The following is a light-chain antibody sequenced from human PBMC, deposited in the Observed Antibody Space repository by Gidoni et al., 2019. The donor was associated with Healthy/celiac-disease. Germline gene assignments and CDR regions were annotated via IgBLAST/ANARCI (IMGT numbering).Light chain of an antibody. J-gene: IGKJ5*01. CDR1: QSVSSSY. V-gene: IGKV3-20*01. Sequence: EIVLTQSPGPLSLSPGERATLSCMASQSVSSSYLAWYQQKPAQAPRLLSDGASSRATGIPDRFSGSGSGTDFTLTISRLEPEDFAVYYCQQYGSSPPSITFXXXTRLEIK. CDR3: QQYGSSPPSIT. CDR2: GAS.